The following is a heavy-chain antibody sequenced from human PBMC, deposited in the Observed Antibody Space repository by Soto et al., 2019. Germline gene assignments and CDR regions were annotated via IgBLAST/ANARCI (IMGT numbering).Heavy chain of an antibody. CDR3: ARESGVTTATLDYYYFYMDV. CDR2: VNPNSCRT. CDR1: GYAFIHFY. J-gene: IGHJ6*03. D-gene: IGHD4-17*01. Sequence: QVQLVQSGAEVKKPGASVKVSCKASGYAFIHFYIHWMRQAPGQGLEWMGWVNPNSCRTKFAQNFQSWVTMTRNTSIKTVYIELSGLRSDATAVYYCARESGVTTATLDYYYFYMDVWGKGTKLTDSS. V-gene: IGHV1-2*04.